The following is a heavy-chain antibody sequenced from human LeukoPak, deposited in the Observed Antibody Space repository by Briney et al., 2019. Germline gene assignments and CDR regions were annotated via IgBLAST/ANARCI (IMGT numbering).Heavy chain of an antibody. CDR2: IYTSGST. Sequence: SETLSLTCTVSGGSISSGSYYWSWIRQPAGKGLEWIGRIYTSGSTNYNPSLKSRVTISVDTSKNQFSLKLKSVTAADTAVYYCARGGYYGWGNDFRFDPWGQGTLVTVSS. CDR3: ARGGYYGWGNDFRFDP. D-gene: IGHD3-10*01. CDR1: GGSISSGSYY. V-gene: IGHV4-61*02. J-gene: IGHJ5*02.